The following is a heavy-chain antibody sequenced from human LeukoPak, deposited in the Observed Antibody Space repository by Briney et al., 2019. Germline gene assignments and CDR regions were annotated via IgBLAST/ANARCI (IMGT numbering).Heavy chain of an antibody. J-gene: IGHJ5*02. V-gene: IGHV1-18*01. CDR2: ISAYNGNT. D-gene: IGHD3-10*01. CDR1: GYTFTSYG. Sequence: ASVKVSCKASGYTFTSYGISWVRQAPGQGLEWMGWISAYNGNTNYAQTLQGRVTMTTDTSTSTAYMELRSLRSDDTAVYDCARVIEAGGNWFDPGGQGTLVTVSS. CDR3: ARVIEAGGNWFDP.